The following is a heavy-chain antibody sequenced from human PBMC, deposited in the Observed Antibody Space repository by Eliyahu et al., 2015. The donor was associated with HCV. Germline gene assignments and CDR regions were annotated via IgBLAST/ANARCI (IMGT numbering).Heavy chain of an antibody. D-gene: IGHD3-22*01. Sequence: QVQLVESGGGVVQPGRSLGLSCAASGFTFSXLGXXWVRQAPGKGLEWVAVIWYDGSNKYYADSVKGRFTISRDNSKNTLYLQMNSLRAEDTAVYYCARANYYDSSGYHHTGGDAFDIWGQGTMVTVSS. CDR1: GFTFSXLG. V-gene: IGHV3-33*01. CDR3: ARANYYDSSGYHHTGGDAFDI. J-gene: IGHJ3*02. CDR2: IWYDGSNK.